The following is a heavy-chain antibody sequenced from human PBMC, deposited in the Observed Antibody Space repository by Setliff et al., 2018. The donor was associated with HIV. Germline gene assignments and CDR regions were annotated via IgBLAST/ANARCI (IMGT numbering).Heavy chain of an antibody. CDR2: ISNDGGRE. Sequence: PGGSLRLSCAASGFTFTNYWMAWIRQAPGRGLEWAAIISNDGGREYYVDSVKGRLTISRDNAKSSLYLQMDSLRVEDTSVYYCWSGYTSGRWGQGTLVTVSS. CDR3: WSGYTSGR. V-gene: IGHV3-7*01. J-gene: IGHJ4*02. CDR1: GFTFTNYW. D-gene: IGHD6-19*01.